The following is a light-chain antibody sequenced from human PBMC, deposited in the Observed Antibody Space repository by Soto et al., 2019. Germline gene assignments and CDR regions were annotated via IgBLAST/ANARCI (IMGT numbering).Light chain of an antibody. J-gene: IGKJ5*01. Sequence: IMLAQCPSTLSLSPGERDTLSCRAIQSVSSSYLAWYQQKPGQAPRLLISGASSRATGIPDRFSGSGSGTDFTLTISSLEPEDFALYYCQHYVERSPITFGQGTRLEIK. V-gene: IGKV3-20*01. CDR3: QHYVERSPIT. CDR1: QSVSSSY. CDR2: GAS.